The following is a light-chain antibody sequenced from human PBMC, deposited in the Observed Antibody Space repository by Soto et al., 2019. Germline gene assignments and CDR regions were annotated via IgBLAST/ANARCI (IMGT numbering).Light chain of an antibody. J-gene: IGLJ1*01. Sequence: QSALTQPPSASGSPGQSVTISCTGTSSDVGAFNFVSWYQQHPGKDPKLIVYEVNKRPSGVPDRFSGSKSGNTDSLTVSGSQAEDEADYHCSSCAGSNNFYVFGTGNKMTVL. CDR3: SSCAGSNNFYV. V-gene: IGLV2-8*01. CDR2: EVN. CDR1: SSDVGAFNF.